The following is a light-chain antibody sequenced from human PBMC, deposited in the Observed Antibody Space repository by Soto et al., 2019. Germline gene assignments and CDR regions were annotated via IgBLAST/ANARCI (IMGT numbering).Light chain of an antibody. CDR1: SSDVGGYNY. Sequence: QSALTQPASVSGSPGQSITISCTGTSSDVGGYNYVSWYQQHPGNAPKLMIYEVSNLPSGVSNRFSGSKSGNTASLTISGLQAEDEADYYCCSYTSSSTIGVFGGGTKLTVL. CDR3: CSYTSSSTIGV. J-gene: IGLJ3*02. V-gene: IGLV2-14*01. CDR2: EVS.